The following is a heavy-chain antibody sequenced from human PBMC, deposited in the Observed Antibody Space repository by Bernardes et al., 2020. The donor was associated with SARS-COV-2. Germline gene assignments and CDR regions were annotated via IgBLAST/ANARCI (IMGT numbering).Heavy chain of an antibody. J-gene: IGHJ6*02. CDR3: ATAIAVAGTFVSYYYYYGMDV. CDR1: VCTLPQLS. Sequence: ASVKVSCQVSVCTLPQLSMHWVRQAPGKELAWMGGFDPEYGETIYAQKFQGRVTLTEDTSTDTAYMELSSLRSEDTAVYYCATAIAVAGTFVSYYYYYGMDVWGQGTTVTVSS. V-gene: IGHV1-24*01. D-gene: IGHD6-19*01. CDR2: FDPEYGET.